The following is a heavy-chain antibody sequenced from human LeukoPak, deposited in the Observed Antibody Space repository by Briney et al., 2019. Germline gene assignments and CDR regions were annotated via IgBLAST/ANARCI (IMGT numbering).Heavy chain of an antibody. CDR1: GFTFSSYS. CDR2: ISSSSSYI. Sequence: PGGSLRLSCAASGFTFSSYSMNWVRQAPGKGLEWVSSISSSSSYIYYADSVKGRFTISRDNAKNSLYLQMNSLRAEDTAVYYCARDHKTYYYDSSGYFSYFDYWGQGTLVTVSS. V-gene: IGHV3-21*01. D-gene: IGHD3-22*01. CDR3: ARDHKTYYYDSSGYFSYFDY. J-gene: IGHJ4*02.